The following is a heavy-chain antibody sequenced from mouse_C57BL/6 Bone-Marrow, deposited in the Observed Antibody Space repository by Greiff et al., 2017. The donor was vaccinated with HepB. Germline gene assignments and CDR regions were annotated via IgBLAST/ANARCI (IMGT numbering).Heavy chain of an antibody. CDR2: ISYDGSN. CDR3: ARNWDGDYFDY. Sequence: EVQLVESGPGLVKPSQSLSLTCSVTGFSITSGYYWNWIRQFPGNKLEWMGYISYDGSNNYNPSLKNLISITRDTSKNQFFLKLNSVTTEDTATYYCARNWDGDYFDYWGQGTTLTVSS. D-gene: IGHD4-1*01. CDR1: GFSITSGYY. J-gene: IGHJ2*01. V-gene: IGHV3-6*01.